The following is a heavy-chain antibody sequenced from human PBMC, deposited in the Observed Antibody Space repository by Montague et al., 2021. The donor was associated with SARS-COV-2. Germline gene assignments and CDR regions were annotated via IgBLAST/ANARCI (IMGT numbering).Heavy chain of an antibody. J-gene: IGHJ3*02. CDR1: GGSINDHY. D-gene: IGHD3-3*01. CDR2: IYYSGST. V-gene: IGHV4-59*05. CDR3: ARHGLAGITIFGVVTPRGGFDI. Sequence: SETLSLTCTVSGGSINDHYRSWIRQSPGKGLEWIGSIYYSGSTYYNPSLKSRVTISVDTSKNQFSLKLSSVTAADTAVYYCARHGLAGITIFGVVTPRGGFDIWGQGTMVTVSS.